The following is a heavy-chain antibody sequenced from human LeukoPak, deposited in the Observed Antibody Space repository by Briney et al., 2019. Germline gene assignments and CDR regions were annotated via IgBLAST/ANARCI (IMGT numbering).Heavy chain of an antibody. V-gene: IGHV3-74*01. CDR3: ARDRRGYSGYDPGWFDP. D-gene: IGHD5-12*01. CDR2: INSDGYST. J-gene: IGHJ5*02. CDR1: GFTFSSYW. Sequence: GGSLRLSCVASGFTFSSYWMHWVRQAPGKGLVWVSRINSDGYSTSYADSVRGRFTISRDNAKNTVYLQMNSLRAEDTAVYYCARDRRGYSGYDPGWFDPWGQGTLVTVSS.